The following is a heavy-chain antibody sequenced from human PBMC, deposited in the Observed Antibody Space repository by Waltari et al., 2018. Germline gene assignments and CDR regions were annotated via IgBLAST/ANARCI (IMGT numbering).Heavy chain of an antibody. J-gene: IGHJ4*02. D-gene: IGHD6-19*01. CDR3: ARGRPGESSGWYSDYLDY. Sequence: QVQLQQWGAGLLKPSETLSLTCAVYGGSFSGYYWSWIRQPPGKGLEWIGEINHSGSTNYNPSLKSRVTISVDTSKNQFSLKLSSVTAADTAVYYCARGRPGESSGWYSDYLDYWGQGTLVTVSS. CDR1: GGSFSGYY. V-gene: IGHV4-34*01. CDR2: INHSGST.